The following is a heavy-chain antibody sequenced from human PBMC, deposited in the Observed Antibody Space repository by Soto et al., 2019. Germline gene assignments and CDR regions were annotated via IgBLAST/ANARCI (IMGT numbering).Heavy chain of an antibody. CDR3: ARGNFYYGMDV. Sequence: SETLSLTCAPWGGSFSGNYWTWIRQPPGRGLEWIGEFSDSGSTNYNPSLKSRVTISEDMSKSQFSLKLSSVTAADTAVYYCARGNFYYGMDVWGKGTTVTVAS. J-gene: IGHJ6*04. CDR1: GGSFSGNY. CDR2: FSDSGST. V-gene: IGHV4-34*01.